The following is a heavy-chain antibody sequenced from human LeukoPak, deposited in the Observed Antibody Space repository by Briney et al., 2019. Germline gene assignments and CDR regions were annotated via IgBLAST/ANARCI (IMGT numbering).Heavy chain of an antibody. D-gene: IGHD6-19*01. CDR3: AEDKEAVAGTYYYYGMDV. CDR1: GFTFSSYA. Sequence: PGGSLRLSCAASGFTFSSYAMSWVRQAPGKGLEWVSAISGSGSSTYYADSVKGRFTISRDNSKNTLYLQMNSLRAEDTAVYYCAEDKEAVAGTYYYYGMDVWGQGTTVTVSS. CDR2: ISGSGSST. J-gene: IGHJ6*02. V-gene: IGHV3-23*01.